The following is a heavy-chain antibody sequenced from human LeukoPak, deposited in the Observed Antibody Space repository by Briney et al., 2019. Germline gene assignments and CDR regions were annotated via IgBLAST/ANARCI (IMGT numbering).Heavy chain of an antibody. J-gene: IGHJ4*02. CDR3: AKDRSGSYSQGLDY. V-gene: IGHV3-30*02. CDR2: IRYDGSNK. CDR1: GFTFSSYG. Sequence: PGGPLRLSCAASGFTFSSYGMHWVRQAPGKGLEWVAFIRYDGSNKYYADSMKGRFTISRDNSKNTLYLQMNSLRAEDTAVYYCAKDRSGSYSQGLDYWGQGTLVTVSS. D-gene: IGHD1-26*01.